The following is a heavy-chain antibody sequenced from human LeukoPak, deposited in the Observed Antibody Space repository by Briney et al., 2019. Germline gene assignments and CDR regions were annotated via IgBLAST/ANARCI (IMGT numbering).Heavy chain of an antibody. D-gene: IGHD5-18*01. CDR2: INPSGGST. CDR3: ARAGSDYSYGFNLGY. CDR1: GYTFTSYY. J-gene: IGHJ4*02. V-gene: IGHV1-46*01. Sequence: GASVKVSCKASGYTFTSYYMHWVRQAPGQGLEWMGIINPSGGSTSYAQKFQGRVTMTRDTSTSTVYMELSSLRSEETAVYYCARAGSDYSYGFNLGYWGQGTLVTVSS.